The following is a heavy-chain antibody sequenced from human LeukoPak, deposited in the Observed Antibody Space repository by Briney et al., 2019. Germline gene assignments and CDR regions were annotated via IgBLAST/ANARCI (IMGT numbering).Heavy chain of an antibody. CDR2: MNPNSGNT. CDR1: GYTFTSYD. CDR3: ARAVATSADY. D-gene: IGHD6-19*01. J-gene: IGHJ4*02. V-gene: IGHV1-8*01. Sequence: ASVKVSCKASGYTFTSYDINWVRQATGQGLEWMGWMNPNSGNTGYARKFQGRVTMTRNTSISTAYMELSSLRSEDTAVYYCARAVATSADYWGQGTLVTVSS.